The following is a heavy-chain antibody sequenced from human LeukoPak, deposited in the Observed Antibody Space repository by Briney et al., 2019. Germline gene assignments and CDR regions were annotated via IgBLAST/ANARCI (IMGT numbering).Heavy chain of an antibody. J-gene: IGHJ4*02. Sequence: GGSLRLSCAASGFTFSSYGMSWVRQAPGKGLEWVSAISGSGGSTYYADSVKGRFTISRDNSKNTLYLQMNSLRAEDTAVYYCAKYGYYYDSSGYFHWGQGTLVTVSS. D-gene: IGHD3-22*01. V-gene: IGHV3-23*01. CDR3: AKYGYYYDSSGYFH. CDR2: ISGSGGST. CDR1: GFTFSSYG.